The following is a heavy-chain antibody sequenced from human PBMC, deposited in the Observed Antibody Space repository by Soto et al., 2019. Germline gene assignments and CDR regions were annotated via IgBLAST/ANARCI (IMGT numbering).Heavy chain of an antibody. V-gene: IGHV3-11*01. CDR2: ISSSGSSI. D-gene: IGHD3-3*01. J-gene: IGHJ6*02. CDR3: ARGYYDFWSGYYISPYGMDV. CDR1: GFTFSDYY. Sequence: QVQLVESGGGLVKPGGSLRLSCAVSGFTFSDYYMSWIRQAPGKGLEWVSYISSSGSSIYYADSVKGRFTISRDNAKNSLYLQMNGLRAEDTAVYYCARGYYDFWSGYYISPYGMDVWGQGTTVTVSS.